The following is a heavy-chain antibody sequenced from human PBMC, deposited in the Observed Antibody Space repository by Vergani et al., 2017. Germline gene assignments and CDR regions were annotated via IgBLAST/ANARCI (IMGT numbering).Heavy chain of an antibody. Sequence: EVQLVQSGAEVKKPGESLKISCKGSGYSFTSYWIGWVRQMPGKGLEWMGIIYPGDSDTRYSPSFQGQVTISADKSISTAYLQWSSLKASDTAMYYCARHRGCGLVVVDATPWYYYYGMDVWGQGTTVTVSS. V-gene: IGHV5-51*01. CDR2: IYPGDSDT. D-gene: IGHD2-15*01. CDR1: GYSFTSYW. J-gene: IGHJ6*02. CDR3: ARHRGCGLVVVDATPWYYYYGMDV.